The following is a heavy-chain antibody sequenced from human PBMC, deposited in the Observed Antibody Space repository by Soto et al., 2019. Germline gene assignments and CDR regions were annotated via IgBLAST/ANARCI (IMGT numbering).Heavy chain of an antibody. CDR1: GGTFSSYA. CDR3: ARDLYHDREYYFDY. D-gene: IGHD3-22*01. CDR2: IIPIFGTA. J-gene: IGHJ4*02. Sequence: GPSVKVSCKASGGTFSSYAISWVRQAPGQGLEWMGGIIPIFGTANYAQKFQGRVTITADKSTSTAYMELSSLRSKDTAVYYCARDLYHDREYYFDYWGQGTLVTLSS. V-gene: IGHV1-69*06.